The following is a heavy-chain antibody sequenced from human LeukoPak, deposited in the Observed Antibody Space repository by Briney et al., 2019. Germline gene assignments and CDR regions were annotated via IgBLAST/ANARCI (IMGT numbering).Heavy chain of an antibody. D-gene: IGHD2-21*02. CDR2: MYHSGST. CDR3: ARSSVTSASQVIDF. Sequence: SETLSLTCVVSGYSISGGYYWGWIRQPPGKGLEYVGSMYHSGSTYYNPSLKSRVTMSVDTSKNQFSLNLSSVTAADTAVYYCARSSVTSASQVIDFWAPGTVVTVSS. CDR1: GYSISGGYY. J-gene: IGHJ4*02. V-gene: IGHV4-38-2*01.